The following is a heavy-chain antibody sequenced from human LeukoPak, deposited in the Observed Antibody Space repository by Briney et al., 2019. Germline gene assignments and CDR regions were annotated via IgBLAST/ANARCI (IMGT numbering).Heavy chain of an antibody. Sequence: SETLSLTCTVSGGSISSYYWSWIRQPPGKGLEWIGEINHSGSTNYNPSLKSRVTISVDTSKNQFSLKLSSVTAADTAVYYCARAAVNVDTAMVSFDYWGQGTLVTVSS. CDR3: ARAAVNVDTAMVSFDY. CDR2: INHSGST. CDR1: GGSISSYY. J-gene: IGHJ4*02. D-gene: IGHD5-18*01. V-gene: IGHV4-34*01.